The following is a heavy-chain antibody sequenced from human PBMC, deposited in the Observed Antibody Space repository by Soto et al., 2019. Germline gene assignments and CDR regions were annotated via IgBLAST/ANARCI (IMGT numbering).Heavy chain of an antibody. V-gene: IGHV3-7*01. CDR3: ATDSGYGSGGYVNHYLDY. J-gene: IGHJ4*01. CDR2: IKRDGSEK. CDR1: GFNFGSYW. D-gene: IGHD3-10*01. Sequence: EVQLVESGGGLVQPGGSLRLSCVASGFNFGSYWMSWVRQAPGKGLEWLATIKRDGSEKKYVDSVKGRFTTSRDNAKNSLYLQMDSLRVEDTAVYYCATDSGYGSGGYVNHYLDYWGHGTLVTVSS.